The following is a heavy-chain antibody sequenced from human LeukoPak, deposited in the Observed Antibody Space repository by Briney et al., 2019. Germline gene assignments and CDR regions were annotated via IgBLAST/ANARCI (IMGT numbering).Heavy chain of an antibody. CDR3: ASEGSGSSGDY. Sequence: PGGSLRLSCVASGFTFSKHWMSWVRQAPGKGLEWVANIKQDGSEKYYVDSVKGRFTISRDNAKNSLYVQMNSLRAEDTAVYYCASEGSGSSGDYWGQGTLVTVSS. J-gene: IGHJ4*02. D-gene: IGHD1-26*01. CDR1: GFTFSKHW. CDR2: IKQDGSEK. V-gene: IGHV3-7*03.